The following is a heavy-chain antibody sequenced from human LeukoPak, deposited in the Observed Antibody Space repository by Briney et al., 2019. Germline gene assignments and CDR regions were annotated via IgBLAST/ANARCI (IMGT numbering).Heavy chain of an antibody. CDR3: ARDGDGSGWSDY. CDR2: IYYSGST. V-gene: IGHV4-59*01. D-gene: IGHD6-19*01. CDR1: GGSISSYY. Sequence: SETLSLTCTVSGGSISSYYWSWIRQPPGKGLEWIGYIYYSGSTNYNPSLKSRVTISVDTSKNQFSLKLSSVTAADTAVYYCARDGDGSGWSDYWGQGTLVTGSS. J-gene: IGHJ4*02.